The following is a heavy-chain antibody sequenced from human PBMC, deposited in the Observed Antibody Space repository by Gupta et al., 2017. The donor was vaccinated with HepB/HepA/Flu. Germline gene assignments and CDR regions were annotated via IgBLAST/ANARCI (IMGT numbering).Heavy chain of an antibody. D-gene: IGHD4-17*01. Sequence: EVQLVESGGGVVRPGGSLRLSCAASGFTFDDYGMSWARQAPGKGLEWVSGINWYGGSTGYADSVKGRFTISRDNAKNSLYLQMNSLRAEDTALYYCASGGVVTVTSYRNWYFDLWGRGTLVTVSS. CDR3: ASGGVVTVTSYRNWYFDL. CDR1: GFTFDDYG. CDR2: INWYGGST. J-gene: IGHJ2*01. V-gene: IGHV3-20*04.